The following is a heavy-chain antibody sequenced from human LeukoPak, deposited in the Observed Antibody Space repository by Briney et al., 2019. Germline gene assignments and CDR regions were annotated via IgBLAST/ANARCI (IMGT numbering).Heavy chain of an antibody. CDR3: ARGPYNDAFDI. V-gene: IGHV3-66*01. J-gene: IGHJ3*02. Sequence: PGGSLRLSCAASGFTVSSNHMSWVRQAPGKGLEWVSVIYSGGSTYYADSVKGRFTISRDNSKNTLYLQMNSLRAEDTAVYYCARGPYNDAFDIWGQGTMVTVSS. CDR2: IYSGGST. D-gene: IGHD1-14*01. CDR1: GFTVSSNH.